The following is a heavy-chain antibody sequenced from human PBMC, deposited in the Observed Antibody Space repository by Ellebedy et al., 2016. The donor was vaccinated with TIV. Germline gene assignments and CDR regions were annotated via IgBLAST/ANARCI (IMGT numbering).Heavy chain of an antibody. V-gene: IGHV3-7*01. J-gene: IGHJ4*02. CDR1: GFTFSYYW. CDR3: VRESSAPF. CDR2: IKPDGSQK. Sequence: GESLKISCTASGFTFSYYWVSWVRQAPGKGLEWVANIKPDGSQKYYLYSVRGRFTISRDNAKSSLYLHMNSLRTEDTALYFCVRESSAPFWGQGALVTVSS. D-gene: IGHD3-10*01.